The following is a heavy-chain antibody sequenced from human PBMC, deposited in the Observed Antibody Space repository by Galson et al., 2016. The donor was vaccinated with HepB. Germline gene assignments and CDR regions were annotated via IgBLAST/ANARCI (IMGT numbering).Heavy chain of an antibody. CDR3: ARAGARYYDSSGSKGIEYFQH. Sequence: SLRLSCAASGFTFGSYAMSWVRQAPGKGLEWVSAISGSGVRTYYADSVKGRFTISRDNSKNTLYLRMNSLRPEDTAVYYCARAGARYYDSSGSKGIEYFQHWGQGTLVTVSS. J-gene: IGHJ1*01. CDR1: GFTFGSYA. V-gene: IGHV3-23*01. CDR2: ISGSGVRT. D-gene: IGHD3-22*01.